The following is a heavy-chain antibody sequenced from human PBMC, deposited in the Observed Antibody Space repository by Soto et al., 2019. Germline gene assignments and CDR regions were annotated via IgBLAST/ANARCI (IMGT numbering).Heavy chain of an antibody. V-gene: IGHV3-11*05. CDR3: ARGRMAVA. J-gene: IGHJ5*02. CDR1: GFTFRDDY. D-gene: IGHD6-19*01. CDR2: ISSSSSTYT. Sequence: XXSLRLSCAASGFTFRDDYMPWIPQAPGKGLEWVSYISSSSSTYTNYADSVKGRFTISRDNAKNSLYLKMNSLRAEDTAVYYCARGRMAVAWGRGTLVTVSS.